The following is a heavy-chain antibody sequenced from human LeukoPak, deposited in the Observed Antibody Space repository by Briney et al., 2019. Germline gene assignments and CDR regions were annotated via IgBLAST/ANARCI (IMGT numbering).Heavy chain of an antibody. CDR1: GFTFSDYY. V-gene: IGHV3-11*01. D-gene: IGHD4-23*01. CDR2: ISSSGSTI. CDR3: ARDFRSKVVTIFDY. Sequence: GGSLRLSCAASGFTFSDYYMSWIRQAPGKGLEWVSYISSSGSTIYYADSVKGRFTISRDNAKNSLYLQMNSLRAEDTAVYYCARDFRSKVVTIFDYWGQGTLVTVSS. J-gene: IGHJ4*02.